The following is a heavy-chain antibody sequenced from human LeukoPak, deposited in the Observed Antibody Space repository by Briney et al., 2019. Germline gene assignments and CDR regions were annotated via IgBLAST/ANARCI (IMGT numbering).Heavy chain of an antibody. V-gene: IGHV5-51*01. Sequence: ESLKISCKGSGYSFTSYWIAWLRQMPGKGLEWMGIIYPGDSDTRYSPSFKGQVTISADKSINTAYLQWSGLKASDTAMYYCARQIGGSGYFDFWGQGTLVTVSS. CDR1: GYSFTSYW. CDR3: ARQIGGSGYFDF. CDR2: IYPGDSDT. D-gene: IGHD3-16*01. J-gene: IGHJ4*02.